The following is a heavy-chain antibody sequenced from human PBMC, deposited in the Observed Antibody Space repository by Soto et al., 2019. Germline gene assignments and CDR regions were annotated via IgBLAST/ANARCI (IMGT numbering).Heavy chain of an antibody. J-gene: IGHJ4*02. D-gene: IGHD5-12*01. CDR1: GGTFSSYA. CDR3: VRVVAIPGYPDH. CDR2: IVPIVGTT. Sequence: QVQLVQSEAEVRQPASSVKVSCKTSGGTFSSYAISWVRQAPGQGLEWMGGIVPIVGTTTYAQKFQGRVTITADEATSTAYIQLSMLRSDDTAVYYCVRVVAIPGYPDHWGQGTLVTVSS. V-gene: IGHV1-69*12.